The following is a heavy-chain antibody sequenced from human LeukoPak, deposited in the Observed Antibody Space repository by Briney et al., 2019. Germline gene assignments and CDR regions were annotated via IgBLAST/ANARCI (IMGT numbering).Heavy chain of an antibody. D-gene: IGHD3-22*01. CDR1: GYTFTSYY. Sequence: ASVKVSCKASGYTFTSYYMHWVRQAPGQGLEWMGIINPSGGSTSYAQKFQGRVTMTRDTSTSTVYMELSSLRSEDTAVYYCARDEGYYDSSGYYYPLGYWGQGTLVTVSS. CDR2: INPSGGST. V-gene: IGHV1-46*01. J-gene: IGHJ4*02. CDR3: ARDEGYYDSSGYYYPLGY.